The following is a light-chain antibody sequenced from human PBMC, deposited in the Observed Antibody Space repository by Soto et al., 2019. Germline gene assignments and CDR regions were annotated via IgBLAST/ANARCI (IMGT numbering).Light chain of an antibody. V-gene: IGLV2-14*01. CDR3: SSYTSSSDRPVV. CDR2: EVS. J-gene: IGLJ2*01. Sequence: QSALTQPASVSGSPGQSITISCTGTSSDVGGYNYVSWYQQHPGKAPKLMIYEVSNRPSGVSNRFSGSKSGNTASLTISGLQAEDEADYSCSSYTSSSDRPVVFGGGTQRTVL. CDR1: SSDVGGYNY.